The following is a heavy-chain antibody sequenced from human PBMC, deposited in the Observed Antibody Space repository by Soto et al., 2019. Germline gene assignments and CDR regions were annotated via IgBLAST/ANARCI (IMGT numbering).Heavy chain of an antibody. J-gene: IGHJ4*02. CDR3: ARPHGDLDY. V-gene: IGHV1-8*01. CDR2: LNPKSGYT. CDR1: GYTFTNYD. D-gene: IGHD4-17*01. Sequence: QVQLVQSGAEVKKPGASVKVSCKASGYTFTNYDINWVRQASGQGLEWVGWLNPKSGYTGFAGKFQGRVTMTRNNFISTAYMELSSLTSEDTAVYYCARPHGDLDYWGQGTLVTVSS.